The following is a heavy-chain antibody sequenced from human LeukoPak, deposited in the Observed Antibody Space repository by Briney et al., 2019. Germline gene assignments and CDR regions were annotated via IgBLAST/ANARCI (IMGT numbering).Heavy chain of an antibody. CDR2: IRTSGTNT. Sequence: GGSLRLSCAASGFTFSSFSMNWVRQAPGKGLEWVSYIRTSGTNTDYTGSVKGRFTISRDNAKNSLYLQMNSLRAEDTAVYYCARPLRWYDILTGYYYYYGMDVWGQGTTVTVSS. CDR3: ARPLRWYDILTGYYYYYGMDV. V-gene: IGHV3-48*04. D-gene: IGHD3-9*01. CDR1: GFTFSSFS. J-gene: IGHJ6*02.